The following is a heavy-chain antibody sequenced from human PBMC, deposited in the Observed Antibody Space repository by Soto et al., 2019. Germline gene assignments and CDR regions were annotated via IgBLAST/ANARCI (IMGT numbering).Heavy chain of an antibody. J-gene: IGHJ6*02. CDR1: GFSLSTSGVG. CDR2: IYWDDDK. D-gene: IGHD2-21*02. V-gene: IGHV2-5*02. CDR3: IQSRCRGDCLQSYASHYYYGMDV. Sequence: QITLKESGPPLVKPPQTLTLTCTFSGFSLSTSGVGVGWIRHPPGKALEWLALIYWDDDKRSSPSLRSRLTINKDTSKNQVVLTMTNMDPVDTATYYCIQSRCRGDCLQSYASHYYYGMDVWGQGTTVTVSS.